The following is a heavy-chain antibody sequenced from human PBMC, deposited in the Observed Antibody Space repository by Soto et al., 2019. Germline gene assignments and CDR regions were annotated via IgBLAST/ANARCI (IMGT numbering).Heavy chain of an antibody. J-gene: IGHJ4*02. CDR1: GGSISSYY. CDR2: IYYSGST. CDR3: ARHEELVVPAAMDY. Sequence: SETLSLTCTVSGGSISSYYWSWIRQPPGKGLEWIGYIYYSGSTNYNPSLKSRVTISVDTSKNQFSLKLSSVTAADTAVYYCARHEELVVPAAMDYWGQGTLVTVSS. V-gene: IGHV4-59*08. D-gene: IGHD2-2*01.